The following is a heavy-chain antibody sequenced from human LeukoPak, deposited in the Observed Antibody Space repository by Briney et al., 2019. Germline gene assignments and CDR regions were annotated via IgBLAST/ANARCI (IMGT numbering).Heavy chain of an antibody. CDR2: IYNSGST. J-gene: IGHJ5*02. D-gene: IGHD4-17*01. V-gene: IGHV4-59*08. CDR1: GGSISSYY. CDR3: ARAYDYGDMGDWFDP. Sequence: PTETLSLTCTVSGGSISSYYWSWIRQPPGKGLEWIGYIYNSGSTNYNHSLKSRVTISVDTSKNQFSLKLSSVTAADTAVYYCARAYDYGDMGDWFDPWGQGTLVTVSS.